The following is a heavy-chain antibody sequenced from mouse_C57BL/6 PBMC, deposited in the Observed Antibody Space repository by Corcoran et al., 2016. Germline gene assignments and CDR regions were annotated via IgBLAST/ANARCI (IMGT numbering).Heavy chain of an antibody. V-gene: IGHV1-85*01. CDR3: AREGKLPPYYYAMDY. CDR1: GYTFTSYD. D-gene: IGHD4-1*01. CDR2: IYPRDGST. Sequence: QVQLQQSGPELVKPGASVKLSCKASGYTFTSYDINWVKQRPGQGLEWIGWIYPRDGSTKYNEKFKGKATLTVDTSSSTAYMELHSLTSEDSAVYFCAREGKLPPYYYAMDYWGQGTSVTVSS. J-gene: IGHJ4*01.